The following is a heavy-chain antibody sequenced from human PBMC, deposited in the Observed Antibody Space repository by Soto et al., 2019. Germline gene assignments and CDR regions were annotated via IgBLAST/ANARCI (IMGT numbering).Heavy chain of an antibody. CDR1: GGSISSYY. Sequence: PSETLSLTCTVSGGSISSYYWSWIRQPPGKGLEWIGYIYYSGSTNYNPSLKSRVTISVDTSKNQFSLKLTSVTAADTAVYYCARRHRSDYEYFQLWGQGTLVTASS. V-gene: IGHV4-59*01. D-gene: IGHD5-12*01. J-gene: IGHJ1*01. CDR3: ARRHRSDYEYFQL. CDR2: IYYSGST.